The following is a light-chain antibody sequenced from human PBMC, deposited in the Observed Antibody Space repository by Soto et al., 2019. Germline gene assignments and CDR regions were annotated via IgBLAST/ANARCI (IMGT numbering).Light chain of an antibody. V-gene: IGKV3-11*01. CDR2: DAS. Sequence: IVLRQSPSTLSLSPGERATRSFRASQNINSDLAWYQQRPGQAPRLLIYDASNSATGIPARFSGSGSGTDFTLTTSSLAPEDFAVYYCQQRSNWPWTFGQGTKVDIK. J-gene: IGKJ1*01. CDR3: QQRSNWPWT. CDR1: QNINSD.